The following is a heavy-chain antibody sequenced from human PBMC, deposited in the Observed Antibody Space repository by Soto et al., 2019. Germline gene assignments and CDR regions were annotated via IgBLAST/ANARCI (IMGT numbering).Heavy chain of an antibody. D-gene: IGHD5-18*01. Sequence: SVKVSCKASGGTFSSYAISWVRQAPGQGLEWMGGIIPIFGTANYAQKFQGRVTITADESTSTAYMELSSLRSEDTAVYYCARDLTLKRVKIWLRNYYGMDVWGQGTTVTVSS. V-gene: IGHV1-69*13. CDR1: GGTFSSYA. CDR3: ARDLTLKRVKIWLRNYYGMDV. CDR2: IIPIFGTA. J-gene: IGHJ6*02.